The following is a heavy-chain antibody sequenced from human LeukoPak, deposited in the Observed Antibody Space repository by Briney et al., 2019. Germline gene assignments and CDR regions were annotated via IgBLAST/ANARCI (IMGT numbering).Heavy chain of an antibody. CDR1: GFIFNDYY. CDR2: ISSTSIYT. J-gene: IGHJ5*02. D-gene: IGHD1-1*01. V-gene: IGHV3-11*06. Sequence: KSGGSLRLSCTASGFIFNDYYMSWIRQAPGKGLEWLSYISSTSIYTNYADSVKGRFTISRDDANNSLYLQMNSLRVEDTAVYYCARLGLEVGGPKWFDPWGQGTLVTVSS. CDR3: ARLGLEVGGPKWFDP.